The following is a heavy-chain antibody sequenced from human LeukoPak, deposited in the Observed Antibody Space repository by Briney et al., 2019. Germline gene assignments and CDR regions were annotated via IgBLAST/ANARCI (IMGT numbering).Heavy chain of an antibody. CDR1: GFTFSSYS. CDR3: ARDRYYTAMGTGGDY. CDR2: ISSSSSYI. Sequence: PVGSLRLSYAASGFTFSSYSMNWVRQAPGKGLEWVSSISSSSSYIYYADSVKGRFTISRDNAKNSLYLQMNSLRAEDTAVYYCARDRYYTAMGTGGDYWGQGTLVTVSS. D-gene: IGHD5-18*01. V-gene: IGHV3-21*01. J-gene: IGHJ4*02.